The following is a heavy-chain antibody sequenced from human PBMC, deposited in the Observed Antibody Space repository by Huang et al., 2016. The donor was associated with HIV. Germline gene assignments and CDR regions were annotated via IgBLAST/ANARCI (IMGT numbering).Heavy chain of an antibody. V-gene: IGHV3-23*01. J-gene: IGHJ4*02. Sequence: EVQLLESGGDLVKPGGFLCPPCAASGFTFSIYAMTWGRQAPGKGLGWVSNIVGGDGNTCYADSVKDRLTISRANSKNTLYLQIHSLGAEDTAIYYCAKGRTTVAKAFDYWGQGTLVTVSS. CDR1: GFTFSIYA. D-gene: IGHD4-17*01. CDR2: IVGGDGNT. CDR3: AKGRTTVAKAFDY.